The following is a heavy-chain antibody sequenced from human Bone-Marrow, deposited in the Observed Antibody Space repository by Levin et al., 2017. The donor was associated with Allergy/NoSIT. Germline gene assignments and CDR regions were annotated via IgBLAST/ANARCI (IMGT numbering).Heavy chain of an antibody. V-gene: IGHV3-15*01. Sequence: GESLKISCAVSGFTFTNALMTWVRQAPGKGLEWVGRIKSNTDGGATACAAPVEGRFTISRDDSKRTLYLQMNSLKTEDTAVYCYGTLSNGGIHYWGQGTLVTVSS. CDR2: IKSNTDGGAT. CDR3: GTLSNGGIHY. CDR1: GFTFTNAL. J-gene: IGHJ4*02. D-gene: IGHD4-23*01.